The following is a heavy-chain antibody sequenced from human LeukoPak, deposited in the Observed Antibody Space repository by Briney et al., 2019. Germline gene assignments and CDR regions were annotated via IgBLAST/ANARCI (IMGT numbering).Heavy chain of an antibody. CDR2: ISYDGSNK. V-gene: IGHV3-30*18. Sequence: GGSLRLSCAASGFTFSSYAMSWVRQAPGKGLEWVAVISYDGSNKYYADSVKGRFTISRDNSKNTLYLQMNRLRAEDTAVYYCAKGYSYGYEPIDYWGQGTLVTVSS. J-gene: IGHJ4*02. CDR3: AKGYSYGYEPIDY. D-gene: IGHD5-18*01. CDR1: GFTFSSYA.